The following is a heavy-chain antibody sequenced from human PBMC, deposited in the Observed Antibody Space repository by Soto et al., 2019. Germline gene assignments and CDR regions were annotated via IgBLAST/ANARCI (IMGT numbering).Heavy chain of an antibody. J-gene: IGHJ4*02. Sequence: GESLKISCKGSGYTFTRYWIAWVRQTPGKGLEWMGIIYPGDSDTRYSSSFQGQVTISADKSISTAYLQWSTLKASDTAMYYCARLPDYFGSGSYYLDYWGQGTQVTVSS. V-gene: IGHV5-51*01. CDR1: GYTFTRYW. CDR2: IYPGDSDT. D-gene: IGHD3-10*01. CDR3: ARLPDYFGSGSYYLDY.